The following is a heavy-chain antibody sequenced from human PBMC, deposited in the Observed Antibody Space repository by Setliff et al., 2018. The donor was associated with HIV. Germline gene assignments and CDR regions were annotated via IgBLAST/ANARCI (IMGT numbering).Heavy chain of an antibody. J-gene: IGHJ4*02. Sequence: PSETLSLTCTVSGGSIVSSSYYWGWIRQPPGKGLEWIGTMYYRGTTYNNPSLKSRVSFSADTSKNQFSLNLNSVTATDTAVYYCARQGLTMNRGVPAPILYYFDYWGPGILVTVSS. V-gene: IGHV4-39*01. D-gene: IGHD3-10*01. CDR2: MYYRGTT. CDR3: ARQGLTMNRGVPAPILYYFDY. CDR1: GGSIVSSSYY.